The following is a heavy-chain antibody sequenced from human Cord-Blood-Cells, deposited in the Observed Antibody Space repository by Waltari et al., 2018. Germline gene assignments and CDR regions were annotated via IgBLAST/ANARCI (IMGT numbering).Heavy chain of an antibody. CDR3: ARGGRGSSVDY. CDR2: INHSGST. D-gene: IGHD6-13*01. Sequence: QVQLLQWAAGLLKPSETLSVNCAVYGGYFSGFYWSWIRQPPGKGLEWIGEINHSGSTNYNPSLKSRVTISVDTSKNQFSLKLSSVTAADTAVYYCARGGRGSSVDYWGQGTLVTVSS. CDR1: GGYFSGFY. J-gene: IGHJ4*02. V-gene: IGHV4-34*01.